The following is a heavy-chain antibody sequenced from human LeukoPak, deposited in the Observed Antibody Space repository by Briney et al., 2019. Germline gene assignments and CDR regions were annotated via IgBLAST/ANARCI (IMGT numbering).Heavy chain of an antibody. CDR3: ARDHTGYYDSSGLDY. Sequence: SETLSLTCTVSGGSISTSIYYWGWIRQPPGKGLEWTVTLYYSGNTDYNPSLRSRVTISVDTSKNQFSLKLSSVTAADTAVYYCARDHTGYYDSSGLDYWGQGTLVTVSS. CDR1: GGSISTSIYY. D-gene: IGHD3-22*01. V-gene: IGHV4-39*02. CDR2: LYYSGNT. J-gene: IGHJ4*02.